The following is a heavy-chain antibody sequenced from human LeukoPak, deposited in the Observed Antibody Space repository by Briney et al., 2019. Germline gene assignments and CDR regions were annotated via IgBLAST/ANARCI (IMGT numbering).Heavy chain of an antibody. J-gene: IGHJ4*02. CDR1: GFTFHGTA. Sequence: PGRSLRLSCTASGFTFHGTAMHWVRQRPGQGLEWVSGIGWNSGSIGYADSVKGRFTISRDNAKNALYLQMNSLRTEDTAFYFCAKDPSRDYEGSTWGQGTLVTVSS. CDR3: AKDPSRDYEGST. V-gene: IGHV3-9*01. CDR2: IGWNSGSI. D-gene: IGHD4-17*01.